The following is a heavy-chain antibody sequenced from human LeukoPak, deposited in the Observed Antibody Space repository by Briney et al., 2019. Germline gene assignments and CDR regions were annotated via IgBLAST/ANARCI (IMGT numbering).Heavy chain of an antibody. V-gene: IGHV4-59*08. J-gene: IGHJ3*02. Sequence: SETLSLTCTVSGGSISSYYWSWIRQPPGKGLEWNGYIYYSGSTNCNPSLKSRVTISVDTSKNQFSLKLSSVTAADTAVYYCARHIKVGADAFDIWGQGTMVTVSS. D-gene: IGHD1-26*01. CDR2: IYYSGST. CDR3: ARHIKVGADAFDI. CDR1: GGSISSYY.